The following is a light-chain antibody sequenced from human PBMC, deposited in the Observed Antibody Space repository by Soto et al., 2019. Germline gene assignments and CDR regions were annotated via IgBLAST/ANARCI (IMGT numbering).Light chain of an antibody. CDR2: EVS. Sequence: DILLTQSPSTLSASVGDRVTISCRASQSTNKWLAWYQHKPGKAPNLLIYEVSTLHSGVPSRFSGSGSGTEFTLTISSLRLDDIATYYCQHYSGDRATFGQGTKVEI. CDR3: QHYSGDRAT. J-gene: IGKJ1*01. CDR1: QSTNKW. V-gene: IGKV1-5*03.